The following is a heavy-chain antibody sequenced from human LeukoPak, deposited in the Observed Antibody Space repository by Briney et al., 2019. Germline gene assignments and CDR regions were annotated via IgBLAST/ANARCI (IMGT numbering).Heavy chain of an antibody. CDR1: GGSISSYY. CDR3: ASGGPYNWFDP. D-gene: IGHD3-16*01. CDR2: IYTSGST. V-gene: IGHV4-4*07. Sequence: SETLSLTCTVSGGSISSYYWSWIRQPAGKGLEWIGRIYTSGSTNYNPSLKSRVTISVDTSKNQFSLKLSSVTAADTAVYYCASGGPYNWFDPWGQGTLVTVSS. J-gene: IGHJ5*02.